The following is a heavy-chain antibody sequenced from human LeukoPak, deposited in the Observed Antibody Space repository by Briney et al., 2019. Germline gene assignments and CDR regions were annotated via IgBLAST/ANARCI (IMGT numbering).Heavy chain of an antibody. D-gene: IGHD1-1*01. V-gene: IGHV3-11*01. CDR1: GFTFSDYY. J-gene: IGHJ1*01. CDR2: ISSSGSSI. CDR3: ATASAITSPGTFEH. Sequence: PGGSLRLSCGGSGFTFSDYYMNWIRQTPGKGLEWVSYISSSGSSIYQADSVKGRFTISRDNAKNSLYLQINSLRAEDTAVYYCATASAITSPGTFEHWGQGTLVTVSS.